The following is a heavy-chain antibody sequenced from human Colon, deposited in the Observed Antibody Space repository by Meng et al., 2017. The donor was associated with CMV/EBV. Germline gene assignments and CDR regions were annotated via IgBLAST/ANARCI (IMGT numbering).Heavy chain of an antibody. CDR2: IYYTGND. CDR1: GDSISGRSYY. V-gene: IGHV4-39*07. J-gene: IGHJ2*01. CDR3: ARMALHWYFDL. D-gene: IGHD5-24*01. Sequence: QVHLQGPGPGLVQPSETLSLTCTVSGDSISGRSYYWGWIRQPPGKGLEWIASIYYTGNDYHNPSLKSRVTISIDTSNNQFSLRLTSVTAADTAVYYCARMALHWYFDLWGRGTLVTVSS.